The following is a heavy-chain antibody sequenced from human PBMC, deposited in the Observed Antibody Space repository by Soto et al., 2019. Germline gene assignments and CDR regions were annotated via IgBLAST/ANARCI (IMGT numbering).Heavy chain of an antibody. CDR3: ARDSRLVGDGYYFDY. CDR1: GFTFSSYA. D-gene: IGHD5-12*01. J-gene: IGHJ4*02. V-gene: IGHV3-30-3*01. Sequence: GSLRLSCAASGFTFSSYAMHWVRQAPGKGLEWVAVISYDGSNKYYADSVKGRFTISRDNSKNTLYLQMNSLRAEDTAVYYCARDSRLVGDGYYFDYWGQGTLVTVSS. CDR2: ISYDGSNK.